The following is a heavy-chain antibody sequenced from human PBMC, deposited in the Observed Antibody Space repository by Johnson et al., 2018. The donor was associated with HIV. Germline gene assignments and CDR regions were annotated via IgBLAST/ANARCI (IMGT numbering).Heavy chain of an antibody. CDR2: ISYDGSNK. J-gene: IGHJ3*02. V-gene: IGHV3-30*04. Sequence: VESGGGVVQPGRSLRLSCAASGFTFSSYAMHWVRQAPGKGLEWVAVISYDGSNKYYADSVKGRFTISRDNSKNTLYLQMNSLRAEDTAVYYCAKEGWAAAQEGWGAFDIWGQGTMVTVSS. CDR1: GFTFSSYA. D-gene: IGHD6-13*01. CDR3: AKEGWAAAQEGWGAFDI.